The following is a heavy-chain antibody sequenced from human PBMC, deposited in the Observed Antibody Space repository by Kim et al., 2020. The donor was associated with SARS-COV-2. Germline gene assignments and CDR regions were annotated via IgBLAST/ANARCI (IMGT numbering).Heavy chain of an antibody. D-gene: IGHD6-13*01. J-gene: IGHJ6*02. CDR2: IDPSDSYT. CDR3: ARINPGIAAAGTGGMDV. Sequence: GESLKISCKGSGYSFTSYWISWVRQMPGKGLEWMGRIDPSDSYTNYSSSFQGHVTISADKSISTAYLQWSSLKASDTAMYYCARINPGIAAAGTGGMDVWGQGTTVTVSS. V-gene: IGHV5-10-1*01. CDR1: GYSFTSYW.